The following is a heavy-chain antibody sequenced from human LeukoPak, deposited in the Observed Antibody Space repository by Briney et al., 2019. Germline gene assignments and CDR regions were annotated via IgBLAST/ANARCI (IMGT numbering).Heavy chain of an antibody. Sequence: GGSLRLSWVASGFTFSSYWMYWVRQAPGKGLVWVSRIDPDGSSTSHADSVKGRFTISRDNAKNTLYLQMNSLRVDDTAVYYCVGSGGWPGCWGQGTLVTVSS. J-gene: IGHJ1*01. CDR3: VGSGGWPGC. D-gene: IGHD6-19*01. V-gene: IGHV3-74*01. CDR1: GFTFSSYW. CDR2: IDPDGSST.